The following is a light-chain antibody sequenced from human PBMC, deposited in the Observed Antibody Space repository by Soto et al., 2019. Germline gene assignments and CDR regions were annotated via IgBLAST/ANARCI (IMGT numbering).Light chain of an antibody. CDR2: GNN. J-gene: IGLJ1*01. CDR3: QSYNSSLSGNV. CDR1: SSNFGARYD. V-gene: IGLV1-40*01. Sequence: QSVLTQPPSLSGASGQRVIISCTGSSSNFGARYDVYWYQQLPGTAPKLLIYGNNNRPSGVPDRFSGSKSGTSASLAITGLHAEDEADYYSQSYNSSLSGNVFGTGTKPTVL.